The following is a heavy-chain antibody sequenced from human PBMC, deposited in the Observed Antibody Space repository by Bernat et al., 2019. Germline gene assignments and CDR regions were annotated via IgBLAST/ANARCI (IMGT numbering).Heavy chain of an antibody. D-gene: IGHD6-19*01. CDR2: IYYSGST. CDR1: GGSISSGDYY. V-gene: IGHV4-30-4*01. Sequence: QVQLQESGPGLVKPSQTLSLTCTVSGGSISSGDYYWSWIRQPPGKGLEWIGYIYYSGSTYYNPSLKSRVTISVDTSKNQFSLKLSSVTAADTAVYYCARQGGSGWYGRFNWFDPWGQGTLVTVSS. J-gene: IGHJ5*02. CDR3: ARQGGSGWYGRFNWFDP.